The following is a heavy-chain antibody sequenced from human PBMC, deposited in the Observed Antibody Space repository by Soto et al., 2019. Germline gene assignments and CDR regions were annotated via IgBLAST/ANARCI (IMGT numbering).Heavy chain of an antibody. CDR2: IYYSGST. V-gene: IGHV4-31*03. CDR3: ARVVGDMVVWFGELYTSYYGMDV. D-gene: IGHD3-10*01. CDR1: CGSISNGGYY. Sequence: TLSLPNTVSCGSISNGGYYRSLIRKQPGKGLEWIGYIYYSGSTYYKPSLKSRVTISVDTSKNQFSLKLSSVTAADTAVYYCARVVGDMVVWFGELYTSYYGMDVWGQGTTVTVSS. J-gene: IGHJ6*02.